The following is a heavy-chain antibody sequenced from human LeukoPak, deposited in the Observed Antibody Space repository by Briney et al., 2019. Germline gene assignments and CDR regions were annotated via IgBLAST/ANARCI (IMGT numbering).Heavy chain of an antibody. V-gene: IGHV1-46*01. CDR1: GYTFITYY. CDR3: ARESFSGSYAADDAFDI. J-gene: IGHJ3*02. CDR2: INPSGGGT. Sequence: ASVKVSCKSSGYTFITYYMHWVRQAPGQGLEWMGIINPSGGGTSSAQKFQGRVTMTRDTSTSTVYMELSSLRSEDTAVYYCARESFSGSYAADDAFDIWGQGTMVTVSS. D-gene: IGHD1-26*01.